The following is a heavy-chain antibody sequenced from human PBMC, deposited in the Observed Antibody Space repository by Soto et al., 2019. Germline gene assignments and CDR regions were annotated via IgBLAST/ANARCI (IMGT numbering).Heavy chain of an antibody. J-gene: IGHJ4*02. CDR3: AKKPVYSSGIRSPFDY. CDR1: GFTFSSYA. D-gene: IGHD6-19*01. Sequence: GGSLRLSCAASGFTFSSYAMSWVRQAPGKGLEWVSAISGSGGSTYYADSVKGRFTIFRDNSKNTLYLQMNSLRAEDTAVYYCAKKPVYSSGIRSPFDYWGQGTLVTVSS. CDR2: ISGSGGST. V-gene: IGHV3-23*01.